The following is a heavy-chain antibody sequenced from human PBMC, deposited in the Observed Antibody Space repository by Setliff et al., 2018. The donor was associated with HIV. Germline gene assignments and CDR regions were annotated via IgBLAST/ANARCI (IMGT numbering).Heavy chain of an antibody. Sequence: GGSLRLSCAASEFTFSSYAMNWVRQAPGKGLEWVSAISGSGDTTYYADSVKGRFTISRDDSKNTLYLQMHGLRADDTALYYCATSRSRLEPFDYWGQGTLVTVSS. CDR3: ATSRSRLEPFDY. CDR2: ISGSGDTT. D-gene: IGHD3-10*01. CDR1: EFTFSSYA. J-gene: IGHJ4*02. V-gene: IGHV3-23*01.